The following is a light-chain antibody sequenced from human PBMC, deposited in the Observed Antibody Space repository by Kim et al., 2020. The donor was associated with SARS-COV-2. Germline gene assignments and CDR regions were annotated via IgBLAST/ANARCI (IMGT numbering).Light chain of an antibody. Sequence: SPGGTATRSCRASQNVHSNLAWYQQKPGQAPRLLIYGASTRATDIPARFSGGGSDTEFTLTISSLQSEDFAVYYCQQYNDWPPYTFGQGTKVDIK. CDR2: GAS. J-gene: IGKJ2*01. CDR3: QQYNDWPPYT. CDR1: QNVHSN. V-gene: IGKV3-15*01.